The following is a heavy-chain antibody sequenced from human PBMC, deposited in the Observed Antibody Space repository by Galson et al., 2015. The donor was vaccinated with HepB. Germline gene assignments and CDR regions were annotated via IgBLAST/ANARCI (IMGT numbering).Heavy chain of an antibody. CDR3: AKGAWGALEI. D-gene: IGHD7-27*01. CDR1: DFTFSTYS. V-gene: IGHV3-23*01. Sequence: SLRLSCAVSDFTFSTYSMTWVRQAPGKGLVWVSEISAGGDRTYYTDSVRGRFTISRDNSKNTVYLEVNSLRADDTAIYYCAKGAWGALEIWGQGTMVTVSS. CDR2: ISAGGDRT. J-gene: IGHJ3*02.